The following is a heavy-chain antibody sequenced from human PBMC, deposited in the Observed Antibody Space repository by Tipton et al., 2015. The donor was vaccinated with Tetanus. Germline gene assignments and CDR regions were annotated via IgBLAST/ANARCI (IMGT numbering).Heavy chain of an antibody. CDR3: AKDPGCSNGVCYILD. D-gene: IGHD2-8*01. V-gene: IGHV3-23*01. CDR2: ISGSGATT. J-gene: IGHJ4*02. CDR1: GFTFSSYA. Sequence: GSLRLSCAASGFTFSSYAMSWVRQAPGKGLEWASGISGSGATTYYADSVRGRFTISRDNSKNTLHLQMNSLRVEDTAVYYCAKDPGCSNGVCYILDWGQGALVSVSS.